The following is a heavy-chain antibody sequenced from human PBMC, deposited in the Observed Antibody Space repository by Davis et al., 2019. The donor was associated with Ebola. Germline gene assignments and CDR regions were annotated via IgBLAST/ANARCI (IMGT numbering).Heavy chain of an antibody. V-gene: IGHV1-2*06. D-gene: IGHD2-2*01. CDR1: GYTFTAYH. CDR2: MNPHSGGT. J-gene: IGHJ4*02. CDR3: ARLCSSSCPNDY. Sequence: ASVKVSCKASGYTFTAYHMHWVRQAPGQGLEWMGRMNPHSGGTNYAQTFQGRVTMISDTSISTAYMELSRLIYDDTAVYYCARLCSSSCPNDYWGQGTLVTVSS.